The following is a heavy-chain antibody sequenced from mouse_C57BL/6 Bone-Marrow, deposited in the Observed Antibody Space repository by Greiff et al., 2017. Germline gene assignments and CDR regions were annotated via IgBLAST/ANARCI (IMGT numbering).Heavy chain of an antibody. D-gene: IGHD1-1*01. V-gene: IGHV2-9-1*01. Sequence: VQGVESGPGLVAPSPSLSITCTVSGFSLTSYAISWVRQPPGKGLEWLGVIWTGGGTKYNSALKSRLSISKDNSKSQVFLKMNSLQTDDTARYYGARKGLDYGNWYFDVWGTGTTVTVSS. J-gene: IGHJ1*03. CDR1: GFSLTSYA. CDR2: IWTGGGT. CDR3: ARKGLDYGNWYFDV.